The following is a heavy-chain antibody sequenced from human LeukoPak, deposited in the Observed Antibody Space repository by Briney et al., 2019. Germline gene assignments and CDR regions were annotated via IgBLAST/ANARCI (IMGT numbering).Heavy chain of an antibody. CDR2: IYSSGST. CDR1: GDSISQSNYY. Sequence: SETLSLTCTVSGDSISQSNYYWGWLRQPPGKALEWLGSIYSSGSTYYDPPLKSRITVSADMSKNQFSLKLSSVTAADTAVYYCARGPEYFHYDSSGYAYYFDYWGQGTLVTVSS. V-gene: IGHV4-39*01. J-gene: IGHJ4*02. CDR3: ARGPEYFHYDSSGYAYYFDY. D-gene: IGHD3-22*01.